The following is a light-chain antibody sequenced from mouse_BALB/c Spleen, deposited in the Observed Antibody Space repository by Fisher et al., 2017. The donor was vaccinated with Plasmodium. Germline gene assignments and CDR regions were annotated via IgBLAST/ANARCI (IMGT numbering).Light chain of an antibody. Sequence: DIVITQTTDTLSVTPGDSVSLSCRASQSISNNLHWYQQKSHDSPRLLIMYSSQSISGIPSRFSGSGSGTDFTLSINSVETEDFGVYFCQQSNSWPLTFGAGTKLELK. CDR1: QSISNN. CDR3: QQSNSWPLT. CDR2: YSS. J-gene: IGKJ5*01. V-gene: IGKV5-43*01.